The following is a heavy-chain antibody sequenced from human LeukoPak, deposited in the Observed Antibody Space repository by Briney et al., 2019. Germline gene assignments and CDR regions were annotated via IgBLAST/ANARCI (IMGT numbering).Heavy chain of an antibody. J-gene: IGHJ4*02. D-gene: IGHD4-17*01. CDR2: ISNNGSNV. Sequence: GGSLRLSCAASGFTISIFAMHWLRQAPGKGLEWVTFISNNGSNVYYTDSVKDRFTISRDNAKDPLFLQMNSLRAEDTAVYSGGRESTGYADYWEVARFDYWGQGTLVTVSS. CDR3: GRESTGYADYWEVARFDY. V-gene: IGHV3-30*04. CDR1: GFTISIFA.